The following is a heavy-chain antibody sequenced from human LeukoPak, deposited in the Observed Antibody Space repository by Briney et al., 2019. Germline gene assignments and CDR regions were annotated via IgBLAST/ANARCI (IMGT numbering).Heavy chain of an antibody. CDR1: GFTFDDYA. CDR2: ISWNSGSI. J-gene: IGHJ4*02. CDR3: AKGPDYYDSSGYYYFDY. D-gene: IGHD3-22*01. Sequence: GGSLRLSCAASGFTFDDYAMHWVRHAPGKGLEWVSGISWNSGSIGYADSVKGRFTISRDNAKNSLYLQMNSLRAEDTALYYCAKGPDYYDSSGYYYFDYWGQGTLVTVSS. V-gene: IGHV3-9*01.